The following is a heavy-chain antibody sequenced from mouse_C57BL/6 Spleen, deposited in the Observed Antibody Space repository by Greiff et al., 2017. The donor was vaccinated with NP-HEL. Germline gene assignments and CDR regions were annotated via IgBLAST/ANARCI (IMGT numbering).Heavy chain of an antibody. CDR3: ARGENYYGSSPFDY. V-gene: IGHV1-64*01. CDR2: IHPNSGST. D-gene: IGHD1-1*01. CDR1: GYTFTSYW. J-gene: IGHJ2*01. Sequence: VQLQQPGAELVKPGASVKLSCKASGYTFTSYWMHWVKQRPGQGLEWIGMIHPNSGSTNYNEKFKSKATLTVDKSSSTAYMQLSSLTSEDSAVYYCARGENYYGSSPFDYWGQGTTLTVSS.